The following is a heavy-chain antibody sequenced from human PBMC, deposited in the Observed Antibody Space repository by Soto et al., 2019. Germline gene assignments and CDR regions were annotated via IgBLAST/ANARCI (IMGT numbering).Heavy chain of an antibody. D-gene: IGHD6-6*01. V-gene: IGHV5-51*01. CDR2: IYTGDADT. CDR3: VTDGSSGYFEY. J-gene: IGHJ4*02. Sequence: GESLKISCKGSGHSFITHWIAWVRQMPGKGLEWVGVIYTGDADTRYSPSFQGQVTISADRSISTAYLQWSDLRASDTAIYFCVTDGSSGYFEYWGQGTQVTVSS. CDR1: GHSFITHW.